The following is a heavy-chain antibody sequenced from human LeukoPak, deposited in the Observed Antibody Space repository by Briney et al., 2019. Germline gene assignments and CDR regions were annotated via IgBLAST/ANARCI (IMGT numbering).Heavy chain of an antibody. Sequence: PSETLSLTCTVSGGSISSYFWSWIRQPPGKGLEWIGYIYYSVSTNYNPSLKSRVTISVDTSKNQFSLNLSSVTAADTAVYYCARSRDYFDYWGQGTLVTVSS. V-gene: IGHV4-59*01. CDR3: ARSRDYFDY. CDR2: IYYSVST. CDR1: GGSISSYF. J-gene: IGHJ4*02.